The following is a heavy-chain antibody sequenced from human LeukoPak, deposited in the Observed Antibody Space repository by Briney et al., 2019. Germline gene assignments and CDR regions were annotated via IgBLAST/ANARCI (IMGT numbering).Heavy chain of an antibody. CDR3: TTDSWIFAAPNSNWFDP. D-gene: IGHD3-3*01. CDR2: INSDGSST. J-gene: IGHJ5*02. CDR1: GFTFSSYW. V-gene: IGHV3-74*01. Sequence: GGSLRLSCAASGFTFSSYWMHWVRQAPGKGLVWVSRINSDGSSTSYADSVKGRFTISRDNAKNTLYLQMNSLKTEDTAVYYCTTDSWIFAAPNSNWFDPWGQGTLVTVSS.